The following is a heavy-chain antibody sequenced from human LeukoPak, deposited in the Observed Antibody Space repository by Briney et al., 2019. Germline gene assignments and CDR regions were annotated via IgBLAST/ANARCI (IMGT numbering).Heavy chain of an antibody. CDR3: AREEEGFTYYDILTGSLSPNPIDY. D-gene: IGHD3-9*01. Sequence: PGRSLRLSCAASGFTFSSHAMHWVRQAPGKGLGWVAVVSYDGSNKYYADSVKGRFTISRDNSKNTLYMQMNSLRAEDTAVYYCAREEEGFTYYDILTGSLSPNPIDYWGQGALVTVGS. CDR2: VSYDGSNK. J-gene: IGHJ4*02. V-gene: IGHV3-30-3*01. CDR1: GFTFSSHA.